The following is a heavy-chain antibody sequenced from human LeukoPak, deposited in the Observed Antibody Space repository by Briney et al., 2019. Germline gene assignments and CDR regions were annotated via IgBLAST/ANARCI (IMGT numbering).Heavy chain of an antibody. V-gene: IGHV1-18*01. CDR3: ARDSLDSSSWPFDY. CDR2: ISAYSGNT. CDR1: GYTFTSYG. Sequence: ASVKVSCKASGYTFTSYGISWVRQAPGQGLEWMGWISAYSGNTNYAQKLQGRVTMTTDTSTSTAYMELRSLRSDDTAVYYCARDSLDSSSWPFDYWGQGTLVTVSS. J-gene: IGHJ4*02. D-gene: IGHD6-13*01.